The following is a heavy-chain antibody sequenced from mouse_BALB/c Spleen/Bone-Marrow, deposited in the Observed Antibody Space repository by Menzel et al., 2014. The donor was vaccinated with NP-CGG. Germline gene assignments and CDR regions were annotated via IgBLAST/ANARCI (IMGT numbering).Heavy chain of an antibody. CDR3: ARDAMDY. Sequence: VKLMESGAELVRPGVSVKISCKGSGYTFTDYAMHWVKQSHAKSLEWIGVISTYYGDASYNQKLKGKATMTVDKSSSTAYMELARLTSEDSAIYYCARDAMDYWGQGTSVTVSS. V-gene: IGHV1S137*01. J-gene: IGHJ4*01. CDR2: ISTYYGDA. CDR1: GYTFTDYA.